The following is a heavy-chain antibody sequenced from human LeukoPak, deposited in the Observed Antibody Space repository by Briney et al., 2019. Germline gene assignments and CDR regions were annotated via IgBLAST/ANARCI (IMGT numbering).Heavy chain of an antibody. D-gene: IGHD2/OR15-2a*01. V-gene: IGHV4-59*02. CDR3: ARDLSVNAFDI. Sequence: SETLSLTCTVSGASVRSDHWNWIRQPPGKGLEWISYMHGSGSPNYNPSLASRLTLSVDATENLLSLKLTSVTAADTAVYFCARDLSVNAFDIWGQGTLVTVSS. CDR1: GASVRSDH. J-gene: IGHJ3*02. CDR2: MHGSGSP.